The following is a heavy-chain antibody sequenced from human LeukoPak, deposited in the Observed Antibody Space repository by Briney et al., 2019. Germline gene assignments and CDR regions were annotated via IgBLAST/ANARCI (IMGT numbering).Heavy chain of an antibody. CDR1: GLTFSSYG. V-gene: IGHV3-30*02. D-gene: IGHD1-26*01. CDR2: IRYDGSNK. CDR3: AKDTSYYEHAFDI. J-gene: IGHJ3*02. Sequence: PGGSLRLSCAASGLTFSSYGMHWVRQAPGKGLEWVAFIRYDGSNKYYADSVKGRFTISRDNSKNTLYLQMNSLRAEDTAVYYCAKDTSYYEHAFDIWGQGTMVTVSS.